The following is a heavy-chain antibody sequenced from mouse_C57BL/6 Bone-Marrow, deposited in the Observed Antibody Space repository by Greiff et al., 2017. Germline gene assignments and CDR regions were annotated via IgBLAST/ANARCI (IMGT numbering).Heavy chain of an antibody. V-gene: IGHV5-12*01. CDR2: ISNGGGST. CDR3: ARQGYYYGSSYVGYFDV. D-gene: IGHD1-1*01. Sequence: EVQVVESGGGLVQPGGSLKLSCAASGFTFSDYYMYWVRQTPEKRLEWVAYISNGGGSTYYPDTVKGRFTISRDNAKNTLYLQMSRLKSEDTAMYYCARQGYYYGSSYVGYFDVWGTGTTVTVSS. J-gene: IGHJ1*03. CDR1: GFTFSDYY.